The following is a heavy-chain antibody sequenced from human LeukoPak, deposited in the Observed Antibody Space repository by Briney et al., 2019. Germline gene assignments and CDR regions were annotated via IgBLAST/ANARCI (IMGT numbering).Heavy chain of an antibody. Sequence: PSETLSLTCTVSGGSISSSSYYWSWIRQPPGKGLEWIGYIYYSGTTNYNPSLKSRVTLSVDTSKNQFSLRLSSVTAADTAIYYCARKNNNRFDPWGQGTLVTVSS. CDR3: ARKNNNRFDP. J-gene: IGHJ5*02. V-gene: IGHV4-61*01. CDR2: IYYSGTT. CDR1: GGSISSSSYY.